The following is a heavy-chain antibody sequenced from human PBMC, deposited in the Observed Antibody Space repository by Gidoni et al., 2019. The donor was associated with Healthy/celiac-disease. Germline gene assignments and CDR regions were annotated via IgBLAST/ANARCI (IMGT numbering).Heavy chain of an antibody. CDR1: GFTFSSYA. J-gene: IGHJ4*02. CDR2: ISYDGSNK. CDR3: AEDYDSSGSPHY. V-gene: IGHV3-30-3*01. Sequence: QVQLVESGGGVVQHGRSLRLSCAASGFTFSSYAMHWVRQAPGKGLEWVAVISYDGSNKYYADSVKGRFTISRDNSKNTLYLQMNSLRAEDTAVYYCAEDYDSSGSPHYWGQGTLVTVSS. D-gene: IGHD3-22*01.